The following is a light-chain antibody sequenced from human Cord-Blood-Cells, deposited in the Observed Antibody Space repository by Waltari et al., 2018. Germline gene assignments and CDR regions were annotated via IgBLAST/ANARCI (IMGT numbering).Light chain of an antibody. CDR1: SSDVGSYNL. Sequence: QSALTQPASVSGSPGQSITIPCTGTSSDVGSYNLVSWYQQHPGKAPTLMIYGGSKLPSVVSNRFSGSKSGNTASLTIAGLQAEDEADYYCCSYAGSSTYVFGTGTKVTVL. CDR2: GGS. CDR3: CSYAGSSTYV. J-gene: IGLJ1*01. V-gene: IGLV2-23*01.